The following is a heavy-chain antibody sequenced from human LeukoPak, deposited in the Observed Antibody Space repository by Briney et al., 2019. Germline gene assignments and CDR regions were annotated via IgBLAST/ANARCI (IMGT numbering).Heavy chain of an antibody. D-gene: IGHD3-3*01. Sequence: PGGSLRLSCAASGFTFSSYWMHWVRQAPGKGLEWVSYISSSSRTIYYADSVKDRFTISRDDAKNSLYLQMNSLRAEDTAVYYCARPLSYDFGTYGMDVWGQGTTVTVSS. CDR1: GFTFSSYW. CDR2: ISSSSRTI. V-gene: IGHV3-48*01. CDR3: ARPLSYDFGTYGMDV. J-gene: IGHJ6*02.